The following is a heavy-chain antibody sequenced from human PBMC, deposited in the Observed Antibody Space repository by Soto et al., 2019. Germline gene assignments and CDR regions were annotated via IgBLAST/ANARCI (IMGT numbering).Heavy chain of an antibody. CDR2: IYWNDDK. D-gene: IGHD4-17*01. Sequence: QITLKASGPTLVKPTQTLTLTCTFSGFSLSTSGVSVCWIRQPPGKALEWLALIYWNDDKRYSPSLKTRLTITKDTSKSQVVLTMTTMDPVDTATYYCAQRTRTSVTWGQGTLVTVSS. J-gene: IGHJ4*02. CDR1: GFSLSTSGVS. CDR3: AQRTRTSVT. V-gene: IGHV2-5*01.